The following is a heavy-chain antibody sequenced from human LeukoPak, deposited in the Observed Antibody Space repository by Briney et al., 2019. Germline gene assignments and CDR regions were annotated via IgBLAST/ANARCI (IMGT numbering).Heavy chain of an antibody. Sequence: PGGSLRLSCATSGFTFSSYAMSWVRQAPGKGLEWVSTISGSGGSTYYADSVKGRFTISRDNSKNTLYLQMNSLRAEDTAVYYCAKSGRTGYNTPFDYWGQGTLVAVSS. V-gene: IGHV3-23*01. CDR1: GFTFSSYA. D-gene: IGHD3/OR15-3a*01. J-gene: IGHJ4*02. CDR2: ISGSGGST. CDR3: AKSGRTGYNTPFDY.